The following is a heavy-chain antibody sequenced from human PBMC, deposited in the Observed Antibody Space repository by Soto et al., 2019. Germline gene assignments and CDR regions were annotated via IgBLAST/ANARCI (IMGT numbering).Heavy chain of an antibody. Sequence: QVEFMQSGGGVVQPGRSLRLSCATSGITFSRYAMHWVRQAPGKRMEWVAVVFFDGNNKYYGDSVKGRFTVSRDNSKNTTYLQMNGLRPEASGVYYCTKGGTVPFDYWGQGSLVSVSS. CDR3: TKGGTVPFDY. CDR2: VFFDGNNK. J-gene: IGHJ4*02. V-gene: IGHV3-30*18. D-gene: IGHD3-16*01. CDR1: GITFSRYA.